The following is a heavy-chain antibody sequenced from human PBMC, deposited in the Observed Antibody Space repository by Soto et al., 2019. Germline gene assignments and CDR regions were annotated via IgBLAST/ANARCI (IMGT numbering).Heavy chain of an antibody. CDR2: ISAYNGNT. V-gene: IGHV1-18*01. Sequence: ASVKVSCKASGYTFIRYGITWVRQAPGQGLEWMGWISAYNGNTNYAQKLQGRVTMTTDTSTSTAYMELRSLRSDDTAVYYCASPSPDVDTAMVSYYYYGMDVWGQGTTVTVSS. D-gene: IGHD5-18*01. CDR1: GYTFIRYG. J-gene: IGHJ6*02. CDR3: ASPSPDVDTAMVSYYYYGMDV.